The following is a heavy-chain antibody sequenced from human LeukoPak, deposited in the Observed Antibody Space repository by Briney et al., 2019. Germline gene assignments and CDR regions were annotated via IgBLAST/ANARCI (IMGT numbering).Heavy chain of an antibody. Sequence: GGSLRLSCAASGFTFSSYDMHWVRQATGKGLEWVSGISGSGDSTYYADSVKGRFTISRDNSKNTLYLQMNSLRVEDTATYYCAKVRAPSGWFNSDYWGQGTLVTVSS. D-gene: IGHD6-19*01. CDR1: GFTFSSYD. J-gene: IGHJ4*02. CDR2: ISGSGDST. V-gene: IGHV3-23*01. CDR3: AKVRAPSGWFNSDY.